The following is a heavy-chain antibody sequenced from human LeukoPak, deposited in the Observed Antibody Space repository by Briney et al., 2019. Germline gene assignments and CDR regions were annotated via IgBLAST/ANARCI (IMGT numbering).Heavy chain of an antibody. CDR3: AKDLWSYPDY. Sequence: AGGSLRLSCAASGFTFSSYAMSWVRQAPGKGLEWVPAISGSGGSTYYADSVKGRFTISRDNSKNTLYLQMNSLRAEDTAVYYCAKDLWSYPDYWGQGTLVTVSS. V-gene: IGHV3-23*01. CDR1: GFTFSSYA. D-gene: IGHD3-10*01. J-gene: IGHJ4*02. CDR2: ISGSGGST.